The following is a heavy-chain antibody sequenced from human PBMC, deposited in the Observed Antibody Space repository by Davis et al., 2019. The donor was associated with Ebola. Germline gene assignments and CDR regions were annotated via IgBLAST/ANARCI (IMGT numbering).Heavy chain of an antibody. CDR2: ISGSGGST. V-gene: IGHV3-23*01. Sequence: GESLKISCAASGFTFSSYAMSWVRQAPGKGLEWVSAISGSGGSTYYADSVKGRFTISRDNAKNTLYLQMNSLRAEDTAVYYCARYSSGWYTRAGYYYGMDVWGQGTTVTVSS. CDR1: GFTFSSYA. J-gene: IGHJ6*02. CDR3: ARYSSGWYTRAGYYYGMDV. D-gene: IGHD6-19*01.